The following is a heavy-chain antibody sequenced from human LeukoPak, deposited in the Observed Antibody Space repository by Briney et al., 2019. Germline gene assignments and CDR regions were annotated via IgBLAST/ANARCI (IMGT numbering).Heavy chain of an antibody. CDR3: ATSKDYYDSNRFDP. Sequence: ASGKVSCKVSGYTLTELSMHWVRQAPGKGLEWMGGFDPEDGETIYAQKFQGRVTMTEDTSTDTAYMELSSLRSEDTAVYYCATSKDYYDSNRFDPWGQGTLVTVSS. CDR2: FDPEDGET. J-gene: IGHJ5*02. V-gene: IGHV1-24*01. CDR1: GYTLTELS. D-gene: IGHD3-22*01.